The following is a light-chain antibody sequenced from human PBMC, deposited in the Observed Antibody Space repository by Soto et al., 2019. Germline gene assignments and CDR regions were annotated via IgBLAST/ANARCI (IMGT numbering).Light chain of an antibody. V-gene: IGKV1-39*01. CDR1: QTISRY. J-gene: IGKJ1*01. CDR3: QQSYSQPVR. Sequence: DSQMTMSHSYHSASVGDKVTITRRASQTISRYLNWYQQRPGKAPNLLIYSASSLQSGVPSRFSGSGSGTDFTLTISSLQPEDFATYYCQQSYSQPVRFGQRTKVEIK. CDR2: SAS.